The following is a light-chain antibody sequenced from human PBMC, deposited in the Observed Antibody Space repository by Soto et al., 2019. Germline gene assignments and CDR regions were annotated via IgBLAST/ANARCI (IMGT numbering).Light chain of an antibody. J-gene: IGKJ1*01. CDR3: QQYNSFPT. V-gene: IGKV1-5*03. CDR2: KAS. CDR1: QSISSW. Sequence: DIQMTQSPSTRSASVGDRVSITCPASQSISSWLAWYQQKPGKAPKLLIYKASSLESGVPSRFSGSGSGTEFTLTISSLQPDDFATYYCQQYNSFPTFGQGTKVEIK.